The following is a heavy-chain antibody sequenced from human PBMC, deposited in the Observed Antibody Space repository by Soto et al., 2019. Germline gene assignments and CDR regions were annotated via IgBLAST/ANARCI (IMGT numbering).Heavy chain of an antibody. CDR3: ARFHSGMDV. CDR1: GFTFSSYA. CDR2: ISYDGSNK. V-gene: IGHV3-30-3*01. Sequence: QVQLVESGGGVVQPVRSLRLSCAASGFTFSSYAMHWVRQAPGKGLDWVAVISYDGSNKYYADSVKGRFTISRDNSKNPLYLQMNSLRAEDTAVYYCARFHSGMDVWGQGNTVTVSS. J-gene: IGHJ6*02.